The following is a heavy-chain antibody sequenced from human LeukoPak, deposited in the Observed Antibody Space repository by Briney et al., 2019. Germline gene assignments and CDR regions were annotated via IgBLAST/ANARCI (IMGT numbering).Heavy chain of an antibody. Sequence: GGSLRLSCAASGFTFSSYGMSWVRQAPGKGLEWVSAISGSGGSTYYADSVKGRFTISRDNSKNTLYLQMNSLRAEDTAAYYCAKDPGWYYFDYWGQGTLVTVSS. CDR3: AKDPGWYYFDY. V-gene: IGHV3-23*01. CDR2: ISGSGGST. CDR1: GFTFSSYG. J-gene: IGHJ4*02. D-gene: IGHD2-15*01.